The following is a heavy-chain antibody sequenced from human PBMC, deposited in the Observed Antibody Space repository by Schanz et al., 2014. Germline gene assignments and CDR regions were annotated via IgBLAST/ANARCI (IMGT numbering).Heavy chain of an antibody. CDR1: GITLSGYG. CDR2: IWYDGSNK. V-gene: IGHV3-33*08. D-gene: IGHD4-17*01. J-gene: IGHJ4*02. CDR3: VRDLGGDQTDY. Sequence: QVQLVESGGGVVQPGRSLRLSCAASGITLSGYGLHWVRQAPGKGLEWVAIIWYDGSNKYYADSVKGRFTISRDNAKNSVFLQMNRLRAEDTAVYYCVRDLGGDQTDYWGQGTLVTVSS.